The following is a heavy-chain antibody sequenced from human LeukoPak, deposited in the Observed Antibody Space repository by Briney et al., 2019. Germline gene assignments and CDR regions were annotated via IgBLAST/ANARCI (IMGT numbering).Heavy chain of an antibody. J-gene: IGHJ4*02. D-gene: IGHD2-15*01. V-gene: IGHV1-69*04. CDR2: IIPSLDVS. CDR1: GDTFIPYT. Sequence: SVKVSCKASGDTFIPYTFSWVRQAPGQGLEWIGRIIPSLDVSNYAQKFQGRVTLSADKDTTTTYMELTSLRSEDTAIYYCARDHAVGGFDYWGQGTLVTVSS. CDR3: ARDHAVGGFDY.